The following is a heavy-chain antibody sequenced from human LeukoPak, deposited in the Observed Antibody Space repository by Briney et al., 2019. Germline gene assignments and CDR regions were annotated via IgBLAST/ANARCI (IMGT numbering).Heavy chain of an antibody. CDR3: ARGQGATVPQVGKNWFDP. J-gene: IGHJ5*02. V-gene: IGHV4-34*01. Sequence: KTSETLSLTRAVYIDSFSNYHWNWIHQTPAKGMEWIGEVNESGGTNISPSLRSRVILSVDTSKNQFSLKLISVTVADTAIYYCARGQGATVPQVGKNWFDPWGQGTRVTVSS. CDR2: VNESGGT. D-gene: IGHD1-26*01. CDR1: IDSFSNYH.